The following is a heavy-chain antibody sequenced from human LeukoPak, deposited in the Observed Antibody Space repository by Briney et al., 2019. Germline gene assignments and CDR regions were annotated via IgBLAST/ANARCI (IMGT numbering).Heavy chain of an antibody. CDR2: INSDGSST. V-gene: IGHV3-74*01. Sequence: GGSLRLSCAASGFTFSNYWMHWVRQAPGKGLVWVSRINSDGSSTTYVDSVKGRFTISRDNAKNTLYLQMSSLRAEDTAVYYCVRGSGYHYPSDAFDIWGQGTRVTVSS. J-gene: IGHJ3*02. CDR1: GFTFSNYW. CDR3: VRGSGYHYPSDAFDI. D-gene: IGHD3-22*01.